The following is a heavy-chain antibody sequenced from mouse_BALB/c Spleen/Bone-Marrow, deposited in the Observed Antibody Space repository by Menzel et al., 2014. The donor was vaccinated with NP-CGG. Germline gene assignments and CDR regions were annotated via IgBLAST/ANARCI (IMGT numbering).Heavy chain of an antibody. CDR1: GISITTGNYR. D-gene: IGHD1-1*02. J-gene: IGHJ4*01. CDR3: ARDGNYAMDY. V-gene: IGHV3-5*02. Sequence: EVQVVESGPGLVKPSPTVSLTCTVTGISITTGNYRWSWIRQFPGNKLEWIGYIYYSGTITYNPSLTSRTTITRDTSKNKYFLEMNSLTAEDTATYYCARDGNYAMDYWGQGTSVTVSS. CDR2: IYYSGTI.